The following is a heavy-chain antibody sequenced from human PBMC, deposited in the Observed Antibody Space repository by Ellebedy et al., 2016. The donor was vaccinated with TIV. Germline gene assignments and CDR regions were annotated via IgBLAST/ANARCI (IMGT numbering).Heavy chain of an antibody. J-gene: IGHJ4*02. D-gene: IGHD1-1*01. CDR3: AKRYRSYFDY. CDR2: INQDGSEK. CDR1: GFTFTNHW. V-gene: IGHV3-7*01. Sequence: GESLKISCAASGFTFTNHWMSWVRQAPGKGLEWVANINQDGSEKYYADSVKGRFTISRDNSKNTLYLQMNSLREGDTAVYYCAKRYRSYFDYWGQGTLVTVSS.